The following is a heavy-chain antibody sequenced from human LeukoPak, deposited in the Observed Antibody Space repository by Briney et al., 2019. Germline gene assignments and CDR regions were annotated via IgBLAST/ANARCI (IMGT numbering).Heavy chain of an antibody. Sequence: GGSLRLSCAASGVTFTSYGMHWVRQAPGKGLEWVALITYDGYYKYYSDSVKGRFTISSDTSKNTMYLQMNSLRAEDTAVYYCARDLSPVVRASPMGYWGQGTLVTVSS. CDR3: ARDLSPVVRASPMGY. J-gene: IGHJ4*02. CDR1: GVTFTSYG. D-gene: IGHD3-10*01. V-gene: IGHV3-30*03. CDR2: ITYDGYYK.